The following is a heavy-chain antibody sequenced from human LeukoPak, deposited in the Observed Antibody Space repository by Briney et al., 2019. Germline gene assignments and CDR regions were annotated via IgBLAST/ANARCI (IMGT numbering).Heavy chain of an antibody. V-gene: IGHV1-18*01. Sequence: ASVKVSCKASGYTFTSYSISWVRQAPGQGLEWMGWISPYNGNTNYARKLQGRVTMTTDTSTSTAYMELRSLRSDDTAMYYCARELDIVLVPGGMDVWGQGTTVTVSS. D-gene: IGHD2-8*02. J-gene: IGHJ6*02. CDR1: GYTFTSYS. CDR3: ARELDIVLVPGGMDV. CDR2: ISPYNGNT.